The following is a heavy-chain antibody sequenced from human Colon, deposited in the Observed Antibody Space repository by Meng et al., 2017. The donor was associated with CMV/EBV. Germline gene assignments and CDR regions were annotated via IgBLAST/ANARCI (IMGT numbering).Heavy chain of an antibody. Sequence: GESLKISCVVSGLTFGSFTMSWVRQAPGKGLEWVASINSYAYNIGYADSVKGRFTLSRDNAKNSLYLQMDSLRAEYTAVYYCVRHLEAGRNGYSEPFWGQGTLVTVSS. D-gene: IGHD5-18*01. V-gene: IGHV3-21*01. CDR3: VRHLEAGRNGYSEPF. CDR1: GLTFGSFT. J-gene: IGHJ1*01. CDR2: INSYAYNI.